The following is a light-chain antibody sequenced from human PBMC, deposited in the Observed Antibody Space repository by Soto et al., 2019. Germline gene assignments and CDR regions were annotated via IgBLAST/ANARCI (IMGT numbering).Light chain of an antibody. J-gene: IGKJ1*01. CDR3: QQYNSYSPWT. Sequence: DIQMTQSPSTLSASVGDRVTITCRASQSISSWLAWYQQKPGKAPKLLIYKASSLESGVPSRFSGSGSGTEFTLTIISLQPDDLATYYCQQYNSYSPWTFGQGTKVEIK. CDR2: KAS. CDR1: QSISSW. V-gene: IGKV1-5*03.